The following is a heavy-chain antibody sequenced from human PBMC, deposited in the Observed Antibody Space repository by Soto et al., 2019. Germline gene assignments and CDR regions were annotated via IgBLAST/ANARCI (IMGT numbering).Heavy chain of an antibody. V-gene: IGHV1-2*04. Sequence: ASVKVSCKASGYTFTGYYMHWVRQAPGQGLEWMGWINPNSGGTNYAQKFQGWVTMTRDTSISTAYMELSRLRSDDTAVYYCARDRGHYFFLSGCAQRNWHYSWTQRSLFPGSS. CDR3: ARDRGHYFFLSGCAQRNWHYS. J-gene: IGHJ5*01. CDR1: GYTFTGYY. D-gene: IGHD2-8*02. CDR2: INPNSGGT.